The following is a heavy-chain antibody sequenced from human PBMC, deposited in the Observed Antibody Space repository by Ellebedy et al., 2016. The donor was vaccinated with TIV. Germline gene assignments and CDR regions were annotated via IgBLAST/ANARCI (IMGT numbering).Heavy chain of an antibody. CDR2: IHYTGST. D-gene: IGHD5-24*01. CDR1: GGSINGFY. Sequence: MPLETLSLTCTVSGGSINGFYWNWIRQSPGKGLEWMGYIHYTGSTNYNPSLRSRVSISLDKSKSQFSLTVTSLTSEDTAVYYCARLNGRWLVDYWGQGSLVTVSS. V-gene: IGHV4-59*01. CDR3: ARLNGRWLVDY. J-gene: IGHJ4*02.